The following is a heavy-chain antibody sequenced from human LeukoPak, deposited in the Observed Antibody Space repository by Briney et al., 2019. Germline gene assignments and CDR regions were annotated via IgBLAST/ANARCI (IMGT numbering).Heavy chain of an antibody. Sequence: SETLSLTCAVYGGFFSGYYWSWIRQPPGKGLEWIGEINHSGSTKNNPSLKSRVTISVDTSKNQFSLNLDSVTAADTAFYYCASDRIWFGESTNEYWGQGTLVTVSS. J-gene: IGHJ4*02. CDR2: INHSGST. CDR3: ASDRIWFGESTNEY. V-gene: IGHV4-34*01. D-gene: IGHD3-10*01. CDR1: GGFFSGYY.